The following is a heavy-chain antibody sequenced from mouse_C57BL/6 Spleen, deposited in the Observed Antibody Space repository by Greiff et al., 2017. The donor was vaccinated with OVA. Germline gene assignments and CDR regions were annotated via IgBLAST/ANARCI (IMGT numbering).Heavy chain of an antibody. Sequence: QVQLKQSGAELVRPGTSVKVSCKASGYAFTNYLIEWVKQRPGQGLEWIGVINPGSGGTNYNEKFKGKATLTADKSSSTAYMQLSSLTSEDSAVYFCARDDGYYGYFDVWGTGTTVTVSS. D-gene: IGHD2-3*01. CDR3: ARDDGYYGYFDV. V-gene: IGHV1-54*01. CDR2: INPGSGGT. J-gene: IGHJ1*03. CDR1: GYAFTNYL.